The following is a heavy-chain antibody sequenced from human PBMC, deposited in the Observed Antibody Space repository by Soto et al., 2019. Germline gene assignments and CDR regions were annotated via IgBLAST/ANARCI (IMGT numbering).Heavy chain of an antibody. D-gene: IGHD1-1*01. Sequence: QVQLVESGGGLVKPGGSLRLSCAASGFTFSDYYMSWIRQAPGKGLEWVSYISSSGSTIYYADSVKGRFTISRDNAKNSLFLKRNSVGAEDTSVYYCARILEAAPAPLFDYWGQGTLVTVSS. CDR3: ARILEAAPAPLFDY. CDR2: ISSSGSTI. J-gene: IGHJ4*02. CDR1: GFTFSDYY. V-gene: IGHV3-11*01.